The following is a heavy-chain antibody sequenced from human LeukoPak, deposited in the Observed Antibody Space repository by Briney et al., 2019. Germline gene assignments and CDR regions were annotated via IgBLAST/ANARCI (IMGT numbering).Heavy chain of an antibody. CDR1: GYTFTSYD. CDR2: INPSGGST. CDR3: ARGVSRWFDP. Sequence: ASVKVSCKASGYTFTSYDINWVRQAPGQGLEWMGIINPSGGSTSYAQKFQGRVTMTRDTSTSTVYMELSSLRSEDTAVYYCARGVSRWFDPWGQGTLVTVSS. J-gene: IGHJ5*02. D-gene: IGHD6-6*01. V-gene: IGHV1-46*01.